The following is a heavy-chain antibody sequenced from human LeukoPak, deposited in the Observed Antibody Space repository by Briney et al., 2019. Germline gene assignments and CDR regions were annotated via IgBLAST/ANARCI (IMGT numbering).Heavy chain of an antibody. V-gene: IGHV3-66*03. D-gene: IGHD2-21*02. Sequence: PGGSLRLSCAASGFTFSRYYMHWVRQAPGKGLEWVSVIYSCGSTYYADSVKGRFTISRDNSKNTLYLQMNSLRAEDTAVYYCARDLRNGLANCGGDWGLFDPWGQGTLVTVSS. CDR3: ARDLRNGLANCGGDWGLFDP. CDR2: IYSCGST. CDR1: GFTFSRYY. J-gene: IGHJ5*02.